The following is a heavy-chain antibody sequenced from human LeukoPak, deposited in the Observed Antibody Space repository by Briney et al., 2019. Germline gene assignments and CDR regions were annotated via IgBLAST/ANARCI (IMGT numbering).Heavy chain of an antibody. Sequence: EASVTVSFKASGYTFTIFGINWVRQAPGQGREWMGWISAYNGNTQYAQKFQGGVTMTTDTFTSTAYMELRSLRSDDTAVYYCARDVRGYCSGGSCYDAFDIWGQGTMVTVSS. CDR2: ISAYNGNT. D-gene: IGHD2-15*01. CDR1: GYTFTIFG. V-gene: IGHV1-18*04. CDR3: ARDVRGYCSGGSCYDAFDI. J-gene: IGHJ3*02.